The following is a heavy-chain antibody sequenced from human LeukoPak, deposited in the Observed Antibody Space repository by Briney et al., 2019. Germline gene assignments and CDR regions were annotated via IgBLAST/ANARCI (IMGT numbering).Heavy chain of an antibody. CDR3: ARAHGYSGYLWYFDY. V-gene: IGHV1-2*02. CDR1: GYTFTGYY. J-gene: IGHJ4*02. CDR2: INLNSGGT. Sequence: ASVTVSCMPSGYTFTGYYMHWVRHAPGQGLEWMGWINLNSGGTNYAQTFQGTVTITRVTSISTAYMELSRLRSEDTAVYYCARAHGYSGYLWYFDYWGQGTLVAVSS. D-gene: IGHD5-12*01.